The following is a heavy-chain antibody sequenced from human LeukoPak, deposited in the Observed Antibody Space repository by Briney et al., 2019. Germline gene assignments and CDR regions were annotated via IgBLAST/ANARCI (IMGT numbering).Heavy chain of an antibody. CDR2: ISNSGTT. V-gene: IGHV4-61*01. CDR1: GGSVSSGSYY. D-gene: IGHD3-9*01. J-gene: IGHJ4*02. CDR3: ARGALTGPFYFDY. Sequence: SETLSLTCTVSGGSVSSGSYYWSWIRQPPGKGLEWIGYISNSGTTNYNPSLKSRVTISVDTSKNQFSLKVTSVTAADTAVYYCARGALTGPFYFDYWGQGTLVTVSS.